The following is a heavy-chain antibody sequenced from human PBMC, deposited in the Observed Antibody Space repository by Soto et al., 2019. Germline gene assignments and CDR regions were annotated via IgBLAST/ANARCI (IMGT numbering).Heavy chain of an antibody. Sequence: QVQLVQSGAEVKNPGASVNVSCKASGYTFTSYYMHCVRQAPGQGLEWMGLINPSGGSTSYAQKFQRRVTRTRDTSTSTVYMELSSLRSEDTAVYYCARDPGEGSYYDGSWGQGTLVPVSS. CDR2: INPSGGST. CDR1: GYTFTSYY. CDR3: ARDPGEGSYYDGS. J-gene: IGHJ5*02. D-gene: IGHD1-26*01. V-gene: IGHV1-46*01.